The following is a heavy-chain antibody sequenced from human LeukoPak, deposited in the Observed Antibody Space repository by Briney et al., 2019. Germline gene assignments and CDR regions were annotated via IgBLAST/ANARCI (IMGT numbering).Heavy chain of an antibody. Sequence: SETLSLTCTVSGGSISSAAYYWNWIRQHPGKGLEWIGYIYHSGITNYNPSLKSRVTISVDTSKNQFSLKLSSVTAADMAVYYCARDRGYSYGVDSWGQGTLVTVSS. CDR1: GGSISSAAYY. D-gene: IGHD5-18*01. CDR2: IYHSGIT. J-gene: IGHJ4*02. V-gene: IGHV4-31*03. CDR3: ARDRGYSYGVDS.